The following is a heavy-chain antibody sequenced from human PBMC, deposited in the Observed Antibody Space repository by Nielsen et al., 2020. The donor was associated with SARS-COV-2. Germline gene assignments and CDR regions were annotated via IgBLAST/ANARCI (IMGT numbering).Heavy chain of an antibody. V-gene: IGHV4-61*08. Sequence: SETLSLTCTVSGGSISSGGYYWSWIRQHPGKGLEWIGYIYYSGSTNYNPSLKSRVTISVDTSKNQFSLKLSSVTAADTAVYYCARDSCSGGSCFYYYYGMDVWGQGTTVTVSS. CDR3: ARDSCSGGSCFYYYYGMDV. J-gene: IGHJ6*02. CDR2: IYYSGST. D-gene: IGHD2-15*01. CDR1: GGSISSGGYY.